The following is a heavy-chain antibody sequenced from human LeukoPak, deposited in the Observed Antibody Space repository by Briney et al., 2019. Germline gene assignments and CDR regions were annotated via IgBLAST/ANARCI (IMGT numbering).Heavy chain of an antibody. D-gene: IGHD6-19*01. J-gene: IGHJ4*02. CDR3: ARVPSGWYFGANDY. V-gene: IGHV4-61*02. Sequence: SETLSLTCTVSGGSISSGSYYWSWIRQPAGKGLEWIGRIYTSGSTNYNPSLKSRVTISVDTSKNQFSLKLSSVTAADTAVYYCARVPSGWYFGANDYWGQGTLVTVSS. CDR2: IYTSGST. CDR1: GGSISSGSYY.